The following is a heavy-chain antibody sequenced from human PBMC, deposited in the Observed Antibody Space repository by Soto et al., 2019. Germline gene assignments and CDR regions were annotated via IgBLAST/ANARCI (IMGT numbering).Heavy chain of an antibody. CDR1: GFTFSGYS. V-gene: IGHV3-21*01. J-gene: IGHJ6*02. Sequence: GGSLRLSCAASGFTFSGYSMNWVRQAPGKGLEWVSSISSSSSYIYYADSVKGRFTISRDNAKNSLYLQMNSLRAEDTAVYYCARYRSRWYPRYYYGMDVWGQGTTVTVSS. CDR2: ISSSSSYI. D-gene: IGHD2-15*01. CDR3: ARYRSRWYPRYYYGMDV.